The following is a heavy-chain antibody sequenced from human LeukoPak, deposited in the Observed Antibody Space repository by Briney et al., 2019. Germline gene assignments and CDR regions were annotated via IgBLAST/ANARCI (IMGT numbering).Heavy chain of an antibody. V-gene: IGHV5-51*01. CDR2: IYPGDSDT. J-gene: IGHJ5*02. CDR3: ARRTIITGTTVSWFDP. Sequence: GESLKISCKGSGYSFTRYWIGWVRQMPGKGLEWMGIIYPGDSDTRYSPSFQGQVTISADKSISTAYLQWSSLKASDTAMYYCARRTIITGTTVSWFDPWGQGTLVTVSS. D-gene: IGHD1-7*01. CDR1: GYSFTRYW.